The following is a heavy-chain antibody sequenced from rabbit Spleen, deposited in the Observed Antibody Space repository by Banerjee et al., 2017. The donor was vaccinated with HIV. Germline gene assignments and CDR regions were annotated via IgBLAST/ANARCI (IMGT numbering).Heavy chain of an antibody. D-gene: IGHD2-1*01. V-gene: IGHV1S40*01. CDR2: IAGSSSGFT. CDR1: GFSFSSSDY. J-gene: IGHJ4*01. CDR3: ARALATVTMMITPFNL. Sequence: QQLEESGGGLVKPGASLTLTCTASGFSFSSSDYMCWVRQAPGKGLEWISCIAGSSSGFTYSATWAKGRFTCSKTSSTTVTLQMTSLTVADTATYFCARALATVTMMITPFNLWGQGTLVTVS.